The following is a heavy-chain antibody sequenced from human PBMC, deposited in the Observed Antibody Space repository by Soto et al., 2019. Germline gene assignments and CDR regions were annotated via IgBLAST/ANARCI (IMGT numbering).Heavy chain of an antibody. V-gene: IGHV1-24*01. CDR3: ATNMGASRYRWFDP. Sequence: AAEQVSCKVSGYTLTELSMHWVRQAPGKGLEWMGGFDPEDGETIYAQKFQGRVTMTEDTSTDTAYMELSSLRSEDTAVYYCATNMGASRYRWFDPWGQGTLVTVSS. J-gene: IGHJ5*02. D-gene: IGHD1-26*01. CDR1: GYTLTELS. CDR2: FDPEDGET.